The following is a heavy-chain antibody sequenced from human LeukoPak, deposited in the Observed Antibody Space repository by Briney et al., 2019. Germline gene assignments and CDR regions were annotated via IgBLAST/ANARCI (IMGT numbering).Heavy chain of an antibody. CDR2: INWNGGST. V-gene: IGHV3-20*04. J-gene: IGHJ4*02. Sequence: GGSLRLSCAASGFTFDDYGMSWVRQAPGKGLEWVSGINWNGGSTGYADSVKGRFTISRDNAKNSLYLQMNSLRAEDTALYYCARGHQPYYYDSSGYYPPFDYWGQGTLVTVSS. CDR3: ARGHQPYYYDSSGYYPPFDY. D-gene: IGHD3-22*01. CDR1: GFTFDDYG.